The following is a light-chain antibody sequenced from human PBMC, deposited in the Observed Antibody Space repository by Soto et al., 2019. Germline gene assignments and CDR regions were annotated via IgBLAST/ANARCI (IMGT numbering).Light chain of an antibody. V-gene: IGKV1-9*01. J-gene: IGKJ4*01. CDR1: QGIKSF. CDR3: QQLNSYPLT. Sequence: DIHLTQSPSFLSASVGDRVTITCRASQGIKSFLAWFQQKPGKAPNLLISAASTLQSGVPSRFSGSGSGTEFTLTISSLQPEDVATYYCQQLNSYPLTFGGGTKVEIK. CDR2: AAS.